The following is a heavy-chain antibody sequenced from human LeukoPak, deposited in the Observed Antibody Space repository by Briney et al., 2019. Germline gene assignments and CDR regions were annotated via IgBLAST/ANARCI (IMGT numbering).Heavy chain of an antibody. CDR3: AKVSWICGGDCLGNDY. D-gene: IGHD2-21*02. CDR2: ISGSGGST. CDR1: GFTFSSYA. V-gene: IGHV3-23*01. J-gene: IGHJ4*02. Sequence: GGSLRLSCAASGFTFSSYAMSWVRQAPGKELEWVSAISGSGGSTYYADSVKGRFTISRDNSKNMLYLQMNSLRAEDTAVYYCAKVSWICGGDCLGNDYWGQGTLVTVSS.